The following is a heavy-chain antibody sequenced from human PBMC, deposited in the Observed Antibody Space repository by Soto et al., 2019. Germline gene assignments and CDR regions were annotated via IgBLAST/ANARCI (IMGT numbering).Heavy chain of an antibody. V-gene: IGHV3-30-3*01. D-gene: IGHD6-19*01. CDR2: ISYDGSNK. CDR1: GFTFSSYA. Sequence: QVQLVESGGGVVQPGRSLRLSCAASGFTFSSYAMHWVRQAPGKGLEWVAVISYDGSNKYYADSVKGRFTISRDNSKNTLYLLMNSLRAEDTAVYYCATTGYSSGWATYWGQGTLVTVSS. J-gene: IGHJ4*02. CDR3: ATTGYSSGWATY.